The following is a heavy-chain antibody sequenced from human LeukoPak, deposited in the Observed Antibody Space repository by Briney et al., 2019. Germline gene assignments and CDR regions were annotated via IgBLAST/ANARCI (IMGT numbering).Heavy chain of an antibody. CDR1: GFTFSSYG. J-gene: IGHJ4*02. CDR3: ARGGFPDY. D-gene: IGHD1-26*01. V-gene: IGHV3-30*03. Sequence: GGSLRLSCAASGFTFSSYGMHWVRQAPGKGLEWVAVISYDGSNKYYADSVKGRFTISSDNSKNTLYLQMNSLRAEDTAVYYCARGGFPDYWGQGTLVTVSS. CDR2: ISYDGSNK.